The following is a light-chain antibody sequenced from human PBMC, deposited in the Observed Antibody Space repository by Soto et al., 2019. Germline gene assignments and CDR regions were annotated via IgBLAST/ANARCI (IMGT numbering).Light chain of an antibody. CDR3: SSYRRSSTLV. J-gene: IGLJ2*01. Sequence: QSALTQPASVSGSPGQSITISCTGTSSDVGDYNYVSWYQQHPGKAPKLMIYEVSNRPSGVSNRFSGSKSGNTASLTISGLQAEDEADYYCSSYRRSSTLVFGGGTKVTVL. V-gene: IGLV2-14*01. CDR1: SSDVGDYNY. CDR2: EVS.